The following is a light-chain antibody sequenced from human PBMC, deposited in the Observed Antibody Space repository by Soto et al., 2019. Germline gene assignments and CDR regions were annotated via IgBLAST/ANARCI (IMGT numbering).Light chain of an antibody. V-gene: IGLV1-40*01. CDR2: GNS. J-gene: IGLJ1*01. Sequence: QSVLTQPPSVSGAPGQRVTISCTGSSSNIGAGYDVHWYQQLPGTAPKLLIYGNSNRPSGVPDRFSGSESGTSASLAITGLQAEDEADYYCQSYDSSLSGRYVFGAGTKVTVL. CDR1: SSNIGAGYD. CDR3: QSYDSSLSGRYV.